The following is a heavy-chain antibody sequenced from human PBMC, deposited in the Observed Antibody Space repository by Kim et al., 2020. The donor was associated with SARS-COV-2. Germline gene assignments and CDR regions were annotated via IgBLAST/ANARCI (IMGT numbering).Heavy chain of an antibody. V-gene: IGHV1-69*13. CDR2: IIPIFGTA. CDR1: GGTFSSYA. D-gene: IGHD3-22*01. Sequence: SVKVSCKASGGTFSSYAISWVRQAPGQGLEWMGGIIPIFGTANYAQKFQGRVTITADESTSTAYMELSSLRSEDTAVYYCARRSYYYDSSGYYYVLYAFDIWGQGTMVTVSS. J-gene: IGHJ3*02. CDR3: ARRSYYYDSSGYYYVLYAFDI.